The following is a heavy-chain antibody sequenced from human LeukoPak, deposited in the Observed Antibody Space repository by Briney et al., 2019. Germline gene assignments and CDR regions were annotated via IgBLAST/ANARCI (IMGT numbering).Heavy chain of an antibody. CDR3: ARASITMVRGAVDY. V-gene: IGHV1-3*01. Sequence: ASVKVSCKASGYTFTSYAMHWVRQAPGQRLEWMGWINAGNGNTKYSQKFQGRVTITADKSTSTAYMELSSLRSEDTAVYYCARASITMVRGAVDYWGQGTLVTVSS. CDR1: GYTFTSYA. J-gene: IGHJ4*02. D-gene: IGHD3-10*01. CDR2: INAGNGNT.